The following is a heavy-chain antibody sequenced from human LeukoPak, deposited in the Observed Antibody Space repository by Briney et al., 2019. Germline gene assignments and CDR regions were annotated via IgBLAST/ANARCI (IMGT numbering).Heavy chain of an antibody. D-gene: IGHD6-6*01. V-gene: IGHV3-21*01. Sequence: PGGSLRLFCAASGFTFSSYSMNWVRQAPGKGLEWVSSISSSSSYIYYADSVKGRFTISRDNAKNSLYLQMNSLRAEDTAVYYCARARTSIAALDYWGQGTLVTVSS. CDR1: GFTFSSYS. J-gene: IGHJ4*02. CDR3: ARARTSIAALDY. CDR2: ISSSSSYI.